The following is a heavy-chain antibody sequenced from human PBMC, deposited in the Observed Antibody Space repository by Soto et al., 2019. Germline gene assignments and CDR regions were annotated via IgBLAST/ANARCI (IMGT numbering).Heavy chain of an antibody. V-gene: IGHV1-18*04. CDR3: ARDRLPRGHGAFDI. CDR2: ISAYNGNT. Sequence: GESLKVSCKASGYTFTSYGISWVRQAPGQGLEWMGWISAYNGNTNYAQKLQGRVTMTTDTSTSTAYMELRSLRSDDTAVYYCARDRLPRGHGAFDIWGQGTMVTVS. CDR1: GYTFTSYG. D-gene: IGHD2-21*01. J-gene: IGHJ3*02.